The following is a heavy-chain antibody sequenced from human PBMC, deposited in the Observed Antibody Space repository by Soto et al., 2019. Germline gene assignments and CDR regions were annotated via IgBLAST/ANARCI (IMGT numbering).Heavy chain of an antibody. J-gene: IGHJ4*02. D-gene: IGHD6-19*01. CDR3: ATLYSSGWSFDY. CDR2: IYNGGST. V-gene: IGHV3-53*01. Sequence: EVQLVESGGGLIQPGGSLRLSCAASGFTVSNNFMSWVRQAPGKGLECVSVIYNGGSTYYADPVKGRFTISRDNSKNTLYLQMNSLRAEDTAVYYCATLYSSGWSFDYWGQGTLVTVSS. CDR1: GFTVSNNF.